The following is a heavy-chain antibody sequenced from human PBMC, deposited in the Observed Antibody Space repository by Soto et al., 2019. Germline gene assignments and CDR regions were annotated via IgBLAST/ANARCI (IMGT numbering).Heavy chain of an antibody. Sequence: EVQLLESGGGLVQPGGSLRLSCAASGFTFSSYAMSWVRQAPGKGLEWVSTISSSGGTTDYADSVKGRFTISRDNSKKTLYLQMNSLRAEDAAVYYCAKEGDSGYFDYWGQGTLVTVSS. J-gene: IGHJ4*02. CDR1: GFTFSSYA. V-gene: IGHV3-23*01. CDR2: ISSSGGTT. D-gene: IGHD1-26*01. CDR3: AKEGDSGYFDY.